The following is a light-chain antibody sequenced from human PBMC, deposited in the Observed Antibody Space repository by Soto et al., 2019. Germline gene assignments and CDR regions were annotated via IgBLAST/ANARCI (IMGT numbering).Light chain of an antibody. V-gene: IGLV2-23*03. Sequence: QAVVTQPASVSGSPGQSITISCTGTSSDVGSYNLVSWYQQHPGKAPKLMIYEGSKRPSGVSNRFSGSKSGNTASLTISGLQAEDEADYYCCSYAGSSTFGVFGGGTKVTV. J-gene: IGLJ2*01. CDR2: EGS. CDR3: CSYAGSSTFGV. CDR1: SSDVGSYNL.